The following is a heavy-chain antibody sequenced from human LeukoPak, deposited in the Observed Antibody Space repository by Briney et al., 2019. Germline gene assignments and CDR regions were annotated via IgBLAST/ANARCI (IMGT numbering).Heavy chain of an antibody. CDR3: ATHRRPGSGGYENAFEI. Sequence: SETLSLTCTVSGASIGSTTYYWDWFRQPPGKRLEWIGNIYDGGSPHYNPSLKSRPTMSVDTSKNHFSLRLNSVTAADTAIYYCATHRRPGSGGYENAFEIWGQGTMVTVSS. D-gene: IGHD5-12*01. J-gene: IGHJ3*02. CDR2: IYDGGSP. V-gene: IGHV4-39*01. CDR1: GASIGSTTYY.